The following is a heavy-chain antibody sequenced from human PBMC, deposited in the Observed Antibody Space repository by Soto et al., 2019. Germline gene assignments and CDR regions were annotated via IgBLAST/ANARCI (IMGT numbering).Heavy chain of an antibody. V-gene: IGHV2-5*02. CDR1: GFSLSTSGVG. CDR3: AHRPYISSTPWFDP. J-gene: IGHJ5*02. Sequence: QITLKESGPTLVKPTQTLTLTCTFSGFSLSTSGVGVGWIRQPPGKALEWLALIYWDDDKRYSPSLQSRLTNTKDTSKTQVVLTRTSMDPVDTATYYCAHRPYISSTPWFDPWGQGILVTVSS. D-gene: IGHD6-13*01. CDR2: IYWDDDK.